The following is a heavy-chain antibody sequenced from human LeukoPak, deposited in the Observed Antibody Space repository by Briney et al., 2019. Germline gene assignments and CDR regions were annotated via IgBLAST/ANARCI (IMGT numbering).Heavy chain of an antibody. CDR1: GGSISSYY. Sequence: SETLSLTCTVSGGSISSYYWSWIRQPAGKGLEWIGRIYTSGSTNYNPSLKSRVTMSVDTSKNQFSLKLSSVTAADTAVYYCARHKDYDYVWGSYRITQPFDYWGQGTLVTVSS. CDR2: IYTSGST. CDR3: ARHKDYDYVWGSYRITQPFDY. D-gene: IGHD3-16*02. J-gene: IGHJ4*02. V-gene: IGHV4-4*07.